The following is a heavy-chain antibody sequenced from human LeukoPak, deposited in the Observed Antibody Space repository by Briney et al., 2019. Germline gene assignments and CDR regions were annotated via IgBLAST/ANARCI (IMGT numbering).Heavy chain of an antibody. CDR2: IIPILAIA. Sequence: VASVKVSCKASGGTFSSSPITWVRQAPGQGLEWMGRIIPILAIANYAPKFQGRVTITADKSTTTAYMELSSLRSEDTAVYYCARIYSGYDLWGQGTLVTVSS. V-gene: IGHV1-69*02. CDR1: GGTFSSSP. CDR3: ARIYSGYDL. D-gene: IGHD5-12*01. J-gene: IGHJ4*02.